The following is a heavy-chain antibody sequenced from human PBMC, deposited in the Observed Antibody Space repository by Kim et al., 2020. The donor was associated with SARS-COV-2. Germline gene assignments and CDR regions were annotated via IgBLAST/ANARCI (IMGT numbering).Heavy chain of an antibody. J-gene: IGHJ1*01. Sequence: GGSLRLSCTASSFTFGAYSMNWVRQAPAKGLEWVSNINDNGGQINYADSVKGRFTISRDNTKNSLYLQMNSLRAEDTAVYYCARGRARYFCGQCTLVSVS. CDR1: SFTFGAYS. CDR2: INDNGGQI. CDR3: ARGRARYF. D-gene: IGHD3-10*01. V-gene: IGHV3-7*03.